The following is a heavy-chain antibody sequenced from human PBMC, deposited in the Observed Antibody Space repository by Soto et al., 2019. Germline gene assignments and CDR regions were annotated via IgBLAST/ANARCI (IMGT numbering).Heavy chain of an antibody. CDR1: GFTFSSYA. J-gene: IGHJ4*02. Sequence: GGSLRLSCAASGFTFSSYAMSWVRQAPGKGLEWVSAISGSGGSTYYADSVKGRFTIPRDNSKNTLYLQMNSLRAEDTAVYYCAKGHLTAAASMGVIAVAAHFDYWGQGTLVTVSS. CDR2: ISGSGGST. CDR3: AKGHLTAAASMGVIAVAAHFDY. V-gene: IGHV3-23*01. D-gene: IGHD6-19*01.